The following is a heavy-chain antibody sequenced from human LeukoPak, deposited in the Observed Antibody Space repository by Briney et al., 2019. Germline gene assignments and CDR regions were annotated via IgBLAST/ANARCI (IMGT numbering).Heavy chain of an antibody. CDR1: GGSIISGSSY. CDR3: ARHEHSGILLDN. Sequence: SETLSLTCTVSGGSIISGSSYWAWIRQPPGKGLEWIGSMYYNGDTYYNTSLKSRVTISGDTSKNQFFLKLSSVTAADTAVYYCARHEHSGILLDNWGQGTLVNVSS. CDR2: MYYNGDT. J-gene: IGHJ4*02. D-gene: IGHD1-26*01. V-gene: IGHV4-39*01.